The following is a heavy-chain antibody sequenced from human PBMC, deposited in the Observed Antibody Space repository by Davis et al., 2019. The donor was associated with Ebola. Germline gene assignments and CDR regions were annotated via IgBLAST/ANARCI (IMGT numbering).Heavy chain of an antibody. D-gene: IGHD3-3*01. CDR1: GFTFSSYW. V-gene: IGHV3-7*03. J-gene: IGHJ4*02. CDR3: ARDRTAYDFWSGYYNYFDY. CDR2: IKQDGSEK. Sequence: GESLKISCAASGFTFSSYWMSWVRQAPGKGLEWVANIKQDGSEKYYVDSVKGRFTISRDNAKNSLYLQMNSLRAEDTAVYYCARDRTAYDFWSGYYNYFDYWGQGTLVTVSS.